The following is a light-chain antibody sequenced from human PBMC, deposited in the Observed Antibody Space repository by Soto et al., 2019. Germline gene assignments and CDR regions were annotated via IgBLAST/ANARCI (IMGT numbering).Light chain of an antibody. J-gene: IGKJ4*01. V-gene: IGKV3-20*01. CDR3: HQYAISPLT. CDR2: DAS. CDR1: QSVGRNY. Sequence: EIVLTQSPGTLSLSPGESATLSCRASQSVGRNYLAWFQHKPDQAPRLLIYDASNRATGVPDRFSGSGSGTDFTHSLTRLEPEDFAVYYCHQYAISPLTFGGGTTVEIK.